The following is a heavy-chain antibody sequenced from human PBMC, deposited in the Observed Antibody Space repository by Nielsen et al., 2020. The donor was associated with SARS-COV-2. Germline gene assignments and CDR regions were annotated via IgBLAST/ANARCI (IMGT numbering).Heavy chain of an antibody. CDR1: GFTFSSYA. J-gene: IGHJ5*02. CDR3: AKLLLAAATPSGWFDP. D-gene: IGHD6-13*01. Sequence: GESLKISCAASGFTFSSYAMSWVRQAPGKGLEWVSAISGSGGSTYYADSVKGRFTISRDNSKNTLYLQMNSLRAEDTAVYYCAKLLLAAATPSGWFDPWGQGTLVTVPS. CDR2: ISGSGGST. V-gene: IGHV3-23*01.